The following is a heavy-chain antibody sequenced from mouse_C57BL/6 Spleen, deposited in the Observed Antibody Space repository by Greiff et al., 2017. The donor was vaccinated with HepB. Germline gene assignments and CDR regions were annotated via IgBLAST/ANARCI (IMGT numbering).Heavy chain of an antibody. D-gene: IGHD1-1*01. Sequence: EVQLQQSGPELVKPGASVKMSCKASGYTFTDYNMHWVKQSHGKSLEWIGYINPNNGGTSYNQKFKGKATLTVNKYSSTAYMELRSLTSEDSAVYYCARDTAVPFDVWGTGTTVTVSS. J-gene: IGHJ1*03. CDR2: INPNNGGT. CDR1: GYTFTDYN. V-gene: IGHV1-22*01. CDR3: ARDTAVPFDV.